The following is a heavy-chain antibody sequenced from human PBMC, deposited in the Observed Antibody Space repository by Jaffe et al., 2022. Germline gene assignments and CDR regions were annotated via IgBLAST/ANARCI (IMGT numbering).Heavy chain of an antibody. CDR1: GYSISSGYY. CDR3: ARAIYYDSSGSWYLDV. D-gene: IGHD3-22*01. CDR2: IYHSGST. J-gene: IGHJ6*03. Sequence: QVQLQESGPGLVKPSETLSLTCAVSGYSISSGYYWGWIRQPPGKGLEWIGSIYHSGSTYYNPSLKSRVTISVDTSKNQFSLKLSSVTAADTAVYYCARAIYYDSSGSWYLDVWGKGTTVTVSS. V-gene: IGHV4-38-2*01.